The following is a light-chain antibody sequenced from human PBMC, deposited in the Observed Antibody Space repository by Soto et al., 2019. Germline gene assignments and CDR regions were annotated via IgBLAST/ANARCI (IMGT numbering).Light chain of an antibody. CDR1: QSIRTS. CDR3: QQSYTSPRT. V-gene: IGKV1-39*01. J-gene: IGKJ1*01. Sequence: QMTQSPSSLSASVGARVTITCRASQSIRTSLNWYQQKPGKAPRLLIYGASTLQCGVPSRFSGSGSATDFTLTISSLQPEDFAIYYCQQSYTSPRTFGQGTKVEV. CDR2: GAS.